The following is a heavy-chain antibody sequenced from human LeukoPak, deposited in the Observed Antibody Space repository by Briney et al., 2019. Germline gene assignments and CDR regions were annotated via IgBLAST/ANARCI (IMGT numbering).Heavy chain of an antibody. D-gene: IGHD3-3*01. J-gene: IGHJ6*03. Sequence: SETLSLTCTVSGGSISSYYWSWIRQPPGKGLEWIGYIYYSGSTNYNPSLKSRVTISVDTSKNQFSLKLSSVTAADTAVYYCASAQSQYYDFWSGYFAPVDYYYYYYMGVWGKGTTVTVSS. CDR3: ASAQSQYYDFWSGYFAPVDYYYYYYMGV. CDR2: IYYSGST. V-gene: IGHV4-59*01. CDR1: GGSISSYY.